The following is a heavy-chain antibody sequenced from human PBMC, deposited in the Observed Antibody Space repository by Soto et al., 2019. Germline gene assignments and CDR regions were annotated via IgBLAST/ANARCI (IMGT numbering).Heavy chain of an antibody. J-gene: IGHJ4*02. D-gene: IGHD3-3*01. CDR1: GYTFTSYG. Sequence: GASVKVSCKASGYTFTSYGISWVRQAPGQGLEWMGWISAYNGNTNYAQKLQGRVTMTTDTSTSTAYMELRSLRSDDTAVYYCARDKERAIFGEVIFNYWGQGTLVTVSS. CDR3: ARDKERAIFGEVIFNY. V-gene: IGHV1-18*01. CDR2: ISAYNGNT.